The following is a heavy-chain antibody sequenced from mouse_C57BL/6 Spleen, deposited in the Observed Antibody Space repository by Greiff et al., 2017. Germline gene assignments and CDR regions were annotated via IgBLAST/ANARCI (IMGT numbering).Heavy chain of an antibody. CDR3: ASLYYDYDDWYFDV. CDR1: GFTFSSYG. D-gene: IGHD2-4*01. J-gene: IGHJ1*03. V-gene: IGHV5-6*01. Sequence: EVQLQQSGGDLVKPGGSLKLSCAASGFTFSSYGMSWVRQTPDKRLEWVATISSGGSYTYYPDSVKGRFTISRDNAKNTLYLQMSSLKSEDTAMYYCASLYYDYDDWYFDVWGTGTTVTVSS. CDR2: ISSGGSYT.